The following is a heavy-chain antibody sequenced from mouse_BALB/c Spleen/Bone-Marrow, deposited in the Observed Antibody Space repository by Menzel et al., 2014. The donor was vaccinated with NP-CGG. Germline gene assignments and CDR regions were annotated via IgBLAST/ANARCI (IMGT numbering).Heavy chain of an antibody. CDR1: GYAFSRYW. CDR2: INPDSSTI. J-gene: IGHJ3*01. D-gene: IGHD1-2*01. Sequence: EVQVVESGGGLVQPGGSLKLSCAASGYAFSRYWMSWVRQAPGKGLEWIGEINPDSSTINYTPSLKDKFIISRDNAKNTLYLQLSKVRSEDTALYYCASLPYFGWFACWGQGTLVTVSA. V-gene: IGHV4-1*02. CDR3: ASLPYFGWFAC.